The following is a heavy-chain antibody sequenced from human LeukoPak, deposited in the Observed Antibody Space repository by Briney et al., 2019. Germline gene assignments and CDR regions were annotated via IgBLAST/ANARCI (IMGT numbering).Heavy chain of an antibody. CDR1: GGSISSYY. J-gene: IGHJ4*02. CDR2: IYYSGST. D-gene: IGHD3-22*01. V-gene: IGHV4-59*01. CDR3: ARESYYYDSSGYYYFDY. Sequence: SETLSLTCTVSGGSISSYYWSWIRQPPGKGLEWIGYIYYSGSTNYNPSLKSRVTISVDTSKNQFSLKLSSVTAADTAVYYCARESYYYDSSGYYYFDYWGQGTLVTVSS.